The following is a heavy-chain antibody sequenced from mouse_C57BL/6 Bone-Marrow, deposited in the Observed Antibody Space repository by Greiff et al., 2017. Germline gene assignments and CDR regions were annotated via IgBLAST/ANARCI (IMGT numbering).Heavy chain of an antibody. CDR2: IYPGDGDT. Sequence: LVEPGASVKISCKASGYAFSSSWMNWVKQRPGKGLEWIGRIYPGDGDTNYNGKFKGKATLTADKSSSTAYMQLSSLTSEDSAVYFCARGDYYGSSYGGGFAYWGQGTLVTVSA. J-gene: IGHJ3*01. CDR1: GYAFSSSW. D-gene: IGHD1-1*01. V-gene: IGHV1-82*01. CDR3: ARGDYYGSSYGGGFAY.